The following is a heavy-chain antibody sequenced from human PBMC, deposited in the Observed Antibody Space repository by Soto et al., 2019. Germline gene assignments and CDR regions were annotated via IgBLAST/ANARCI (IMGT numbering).Heavy chain of an antibody. V-gene: IGHV3-23*01. Sequence: EVQLLESGGGLVQPGGSLRLSCAVSGFSFSNSAMTWVRQAPGKGLEWVSGISGSGDITYNTDSGKGRFAISRDTSKNVGYLQMRSLRAEDTAVYYCAKVLQWVLRYHDWFFDYWGQGTLVTVSS. CDR2: ISGSGDIT. D-gene: IGHD3-9*01. CDR1: GFSFSNSA. J-gene: IGHJ4*02. CDR3: AKVLQWVLRYHDWFFDY.